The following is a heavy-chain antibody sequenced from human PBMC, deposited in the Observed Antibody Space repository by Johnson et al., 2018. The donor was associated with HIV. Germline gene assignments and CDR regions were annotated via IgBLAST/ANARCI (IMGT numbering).Heavy chain of an antibody. CDR1: GFTFSYYG. J-gene: IGHJ3*01. V-gene: IGHV3-30*02. D-gene: IGHD6-13*01. Sequence: QVQLVESGGGVVQPGGSLRLSCAAFGFTFSYYGMHWVRQAPGKGLEWVAFIRYAGDNKYYGDSVKGRFTISRDNSKDTLYLQMNGLRPEDTAVYYCAKDEAQTLASAGRDAFDFWGQGTAVTV. CDR3: AKDEAQTLASAGRDAFDF. CDR2: IRYAGDNK.